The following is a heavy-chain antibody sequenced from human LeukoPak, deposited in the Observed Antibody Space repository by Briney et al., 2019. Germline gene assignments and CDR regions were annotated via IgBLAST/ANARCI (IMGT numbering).Heavy chain of an antibody. J-gene: IGHJ4*02. CDR3: VRGIDSGYDYFDS. Sequence: GGSLRLSCVVSGFTFDDYGMSWVRQAPGKGLEWVSGINWNSGSRGYADSVKGRFTISRDNAKNSLYLRMNSLRAEDTALYYCVRGIDSGYDYFDSWGQGTLVTVSS. CDR2: INWNSGSR. D-gene: IGHD5-12*01. V-gene: IGHV3-20*04. CDR1: GFTFDDYG.